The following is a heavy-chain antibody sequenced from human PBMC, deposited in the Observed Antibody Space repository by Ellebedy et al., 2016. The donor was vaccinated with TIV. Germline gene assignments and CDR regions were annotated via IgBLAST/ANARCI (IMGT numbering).Heavy chain of an antibody. V-gene: IGHV3-69-1*02. CDR2: IRSTGSDK. Sequence: PGGSLRLSCAGPGFTIRANYMAWVRQAPGKGLEWVSSIRSTGSDKYYAESVKGRFTISRDNAQDTLFLQMNSLRAEDTAVYFCSRGWSTPDSWGQGTLVIVSS. CDR3: SRGWSTPDS. D-gene: IGHD2-15*01. CDR1: GFTIRANY. J-gene: IGHJ4*02.